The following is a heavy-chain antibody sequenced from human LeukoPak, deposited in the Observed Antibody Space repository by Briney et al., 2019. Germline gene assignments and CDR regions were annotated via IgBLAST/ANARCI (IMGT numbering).Heavy chain of an antibody. V-gene: IGHV4-59*11. D-gene: IGHD2-21*01. Sequence: SETLSLTCSVSGASISSHYWSWIRQPPGKGLEWIGYIYYSVRTNYNPSLKSRVTISVDTSKNQFSLKLSSVTAADMAVYYCARADVFLGAFDIWGQGTMVTVSS. CDR2: IYYSVRT. CDR1: GASISSHY. CDR3: ARADVFLGAFDI. J-gene: IGHJ3*02.